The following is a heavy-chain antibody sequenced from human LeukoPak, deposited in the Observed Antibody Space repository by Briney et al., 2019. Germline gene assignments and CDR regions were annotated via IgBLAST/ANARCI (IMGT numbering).Heavy chain of an antibody. CDR1: GGSFSGYY. CDR3: ARGGVAAANWFDP. V-gene: IGHV4-34*01. D-gene: IGHD6-13*01. Sequence: SETLSLTCAVYGGSFSGYYWSWIRQPPGKGLEWIGEINHSGSTNYNPSLKSRVTISVDTSKNQFSLKLSSVTAADTAVYYCARGGVAAANWFDPWGQGTLVTVSS. J-gene: IGHJ5*02. CDR2: INHSGST.